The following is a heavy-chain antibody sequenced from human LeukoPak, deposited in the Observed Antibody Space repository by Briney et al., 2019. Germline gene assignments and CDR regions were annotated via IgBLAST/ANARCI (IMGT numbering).Heavy chain of an antibody. D-gene: IGHD4-23*01. V-gene: IGHV4-34*01. CDR3: ATLTTVVTAYYFDY. CDR1: GGSFSGYY. CDR2: INHSGST. J-gene: IGHJ4*02. Sequence: SETLSLTCAVYGGSFSGYYWSWIRQPPGKGLEWIGEINHSGSTNYNPSLKSRVTISVDTSKNQFSLKLSSVTAADTAVYYCATLTTVVTAYYFDYWGQGTLVTVSS.